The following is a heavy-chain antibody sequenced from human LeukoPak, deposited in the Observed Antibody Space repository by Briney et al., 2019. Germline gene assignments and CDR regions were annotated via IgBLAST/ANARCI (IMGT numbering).Heavy chain of an antibody. J-gene: IGHJ5*02. CDR3: ARGHDFWSGLNWFDP. V-gene: IGHV4-38-2*02. D-gene: IGHD3-3*01. CDR1: GYSISSGYY. CDR2: IYHSGST. Sequence: SETLSLTCTVSGYSISSGYYWGWIRQPPGKGLEWIGRIYHSGSTYYNPSLKSRVTISVDTSKNQFSLKLSSVTAADTAVYYCARGHDFWSGLNWFDPWGQGTLVTVSS.